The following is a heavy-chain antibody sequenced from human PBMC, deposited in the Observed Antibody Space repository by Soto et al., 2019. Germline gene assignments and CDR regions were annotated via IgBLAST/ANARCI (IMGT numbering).Heavy chain of an antibody. J-gene: IGHJ1*01. Sequence: QVQLQESGPGLVKPSQTLSLTCTVSGGSISSGGYYWSWIRQHPGKGLEWIGYIYYSGSTYYNPSLQSRVTISVDTSKNQFSLKLSSVTAADTAVYYCASRANANPEYFQHWGQGTLVTVSS. D-gene: IGHD2-8*01. CDR3: ASRANANPEYFQH. CDR2: IYYSGST. CDR1: GGSISSGGYY. V-gene: IGHV4-31*03.